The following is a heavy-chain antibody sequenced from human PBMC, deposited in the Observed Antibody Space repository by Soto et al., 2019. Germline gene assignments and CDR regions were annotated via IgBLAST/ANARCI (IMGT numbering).Heavy chain of an antibody. CDR1: GYTFTGYY. CDR3: ARVSPEYSYGETP. CDR2: INPNSGGT. Sequence: GASVKVSCKASGYTFTGYYMHWVRQAPGQGLEWMGWINPNSGGTNYAQKFQGRVTMTRDTSISTAYMELSRLRSDDTAVYYCARVSPEYSYGETPWGQGAMVTVSS. D-gene: IGHD5-18*01. V-gene: IGHV1-2*02. J-gene: IGHJ5*02.